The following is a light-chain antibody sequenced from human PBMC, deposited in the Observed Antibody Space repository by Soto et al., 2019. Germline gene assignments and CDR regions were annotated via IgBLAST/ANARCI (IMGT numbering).Light chain of an antibody. CDR1: ALPKQY. CDR2: KDS. J-gene: IGLJ2*01. CDR3: QSYDSSLSGSV. V-gene: IGLV3-25*02. Sequence: SYELTQPPSVSVSPGQTARITCSGDALPKQYAYWYQQKPGQAPVLVIYKDSERPSGIPERFSGSSSGTTVTLTISGAQAEDEADYYCQSYDSSLSGSVFGGGTQLTVL.